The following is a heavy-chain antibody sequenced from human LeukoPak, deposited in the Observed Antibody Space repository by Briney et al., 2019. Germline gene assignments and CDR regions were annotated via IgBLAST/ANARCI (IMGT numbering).Heavy chain of an antibody. Sequence: GGSLRLSCAASGFTFSSYSMNWVRQAPGKGPEWISYISSSSSTIDYADSVKGRFTISRDNAKNSLYLQMNSLRAEDTAVYYCARGNYYDSSGYYGDYFDYWGQGTLVTVSS. CDR1: GFTFSSYS. V-gene: IGHV3-48*04. J-gene: IGHJ4*02. D-gene: IGHD3-22*01. CDR2: ISSSSSTI. CDR3: ARGNYYDSSGYYGDYFDY.